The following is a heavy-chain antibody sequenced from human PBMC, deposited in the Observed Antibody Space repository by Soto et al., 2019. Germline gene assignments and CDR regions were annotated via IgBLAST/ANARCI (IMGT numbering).Heavy chain of an antibody. CDR1: GYTFTSYY. CDR3: ARSGGERITIFGVVHHGMDV. CDR2: INPSGGST. Sequence: ASVKVSCKASGYTFTSYYMHWVRQAPGQGLEWMGIINPSGGSTSYAQKFQGRVTMTRDTSTSTVYMELSSLRSEDTAVYYCARSGGERITIFGVVHHGMDVWGQGTTVTVS. V-gene: IGHV1-46*01. D-gene: IGHD3-3*01. J-gene: IGHJ6*02.